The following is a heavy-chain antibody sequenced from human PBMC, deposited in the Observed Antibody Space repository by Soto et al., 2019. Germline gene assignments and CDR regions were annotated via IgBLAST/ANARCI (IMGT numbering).Heavy chain of an antibody. J-gene: IGHJ6*02. Sequence: EVQVLVTGGGLIQPGGSLRLSCAASGFTVNSNYMSWVRQAPGEGLQWVSITNTGGTTYYADSVKGRFTVSRDNSKSTLYLQMNSLRAEDTAVYYCAKGDGFILAVWGQGTTVSVSS. CDR1: GFTVNSNY. V-gene: IGHV3-53*02. CDR3: AKGDGFILAV. D-gene: IGHD1-26*01. CDR2: TNTGGTT.